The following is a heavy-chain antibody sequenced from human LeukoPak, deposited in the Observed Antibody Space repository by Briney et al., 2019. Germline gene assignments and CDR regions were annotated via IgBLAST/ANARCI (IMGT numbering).Heavy chain of an antibody. D-gene: IGHD1-26*01. Sequence: ASVKVSCKASGYTFTSYDINRVRQATGQGLEWMGWMNPNSGNTGYAQKFQGRVTMTRNTSISTAYMGLSSLRSEDTAVYYCARVIVGAKFDYWGQGTLVTVSS. J-gene: IGHJ4*02. CDR1: GYTFTSYD. CDR3: ARVIVGAKFDY. V-gene: IGHV1-8*01. CDR2: MNPNSGNT.